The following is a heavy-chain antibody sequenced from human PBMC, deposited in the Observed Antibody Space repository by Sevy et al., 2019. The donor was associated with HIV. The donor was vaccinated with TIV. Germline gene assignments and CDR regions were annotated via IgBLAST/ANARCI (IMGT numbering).Heavy chain of an antibody. J-gene: IGHJ4*02. D-gene: IGHD6-19*01. CDR1: SASVSSDNYY. CDR3: VAFADGYSSGY. V-gene: IGHV4-61*02. CDR2: INTSGFT. Sequence: SETLSLTCTVSSASVSSDNYYWSWIRQPAGKGLEGIRQPAGKGLEWVGRINTSGFTNYNSSLESRVTVSLDTSKNQLSLRRMSVTAADTAVYYCVAFADGYSSGYWGRGTLVTVSS.